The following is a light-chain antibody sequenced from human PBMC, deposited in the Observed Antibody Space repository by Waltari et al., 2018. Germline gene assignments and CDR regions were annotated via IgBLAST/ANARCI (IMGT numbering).Light chain of an antibody. CDR1: SRDGGGYNY. CDR2: GVD. CDR3: SSYAGFNNLV. J-gene: IGLJ3*02. V-gene: IGLV2-8*01. Sequence: QSALTQPPSASGSPGQSVAISRPGTSRDGGGYNYAPWYQQYPGKAPKLIIYGVDKRPSGVPDRFSGSRSGNTASLTVSGLQAEDEADYFCSSYAGFNNLVFGGGTKVTVL.